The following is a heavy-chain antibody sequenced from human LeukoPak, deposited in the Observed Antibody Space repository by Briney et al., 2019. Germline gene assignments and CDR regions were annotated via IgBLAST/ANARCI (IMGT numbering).Heavy chain of an antibody. CDR1: GFTFSSYA. CDR3: ARDSRAFYCSSTSCYTGPDAFDI. D-gene: IGHD2-2*02. Sequence: GRSLRLSCAASGFTFSSYAMHWVRQAPGKGLEWVAVISYDGSNKYYADSVKGRFTISRDNSKNTLYLQMNSLRAEDTAVYYCARDSRAFYCSSTSCYTGPDAFDIWGQGTMVTVSS. V-gene: IGHV3-30-3*01. J-gene: IGHJ3*02. CDR2: ISYDGSNK.